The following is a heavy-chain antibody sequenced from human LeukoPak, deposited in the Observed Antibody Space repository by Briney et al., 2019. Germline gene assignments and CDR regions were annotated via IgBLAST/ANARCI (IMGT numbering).Heavy chain of an antibody. Sequence: PGGSLRLSCAASGFTFSTYAMNWVRRAPGNGLEWISYSSSGSSTIYYADSVKGRFTISRDNAKNSLYLQMHSLRAEDTAVYYCARGEQDMATMSIDYWGQGALVTVSS. V-gene: IGHV3-48*04. CDR2: SSSGSSTI. CDR3: ARGEQDMATMSIDY. J-gene: IGHJ4*02. CDR1: GFTFSTYA. D-gene: IGHD5-24*01.